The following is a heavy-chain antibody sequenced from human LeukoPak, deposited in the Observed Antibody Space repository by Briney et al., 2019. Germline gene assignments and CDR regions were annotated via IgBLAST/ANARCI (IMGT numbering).Heavy chain of an antibody. CDR3: AREIGPIQLHLWGSAFDY. CDR1: GYTFISYG. J-gene: IGHJ4*02. D-gene: IGHD5-18*01. CDR2: ISTYNGNT. V-gene: IGHV1-18*01. Sequence: GASAKVSCKASGYTFISYGISWVRQAPGQGLEWMGWISTYNGNTNYAQKLQGRVTMTTDISTSTAYMKLSSLRSEDTAVYYCAREIGPIQLHLWGSAFDYWGQGTLVTVSS.